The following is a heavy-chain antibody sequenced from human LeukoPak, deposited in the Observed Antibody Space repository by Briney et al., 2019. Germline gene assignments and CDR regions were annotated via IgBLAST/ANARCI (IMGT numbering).Heavy chain of an antibody. D-gene: IGHD5-18*01. CDR2: INPSGGST. J-gene: IGHJ4*02. Sequence: GASVKVSCKASGYTFTTYNMHWVRQAPGQGLEWMGIINPSGGSTSYAQKFQGRVTMTRDTSTSTVYMELSSLRSEDTAVYYCVREDYIYGCNYWGQGTLVTVSS. CDR1: GYTFTTYN. V-gene: IGHV1-46*01. CDR3: VREDYIYGCNY.